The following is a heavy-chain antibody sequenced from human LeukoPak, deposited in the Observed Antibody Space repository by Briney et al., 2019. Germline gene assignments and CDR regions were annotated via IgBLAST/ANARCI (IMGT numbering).Heavy chain of an antibody. CDR2: ISTSVSTI. CDR3: ARGSDYGVGAFDI. J-gene: IGHJ3*02. V-gene: IGHV3-48*03. CDR1: GFAFSSYE. D-gene: IGHD4-17*01. Sequence: PEGSLRLSCAASGFAFSSYEMNWVRQAPGEGLEWVSYISTSVSTIYYGDSVKGRFTISRDNTKNSLFLQMNILRAEDTAVYYCARGSDYGVGAFDIWGQGTMVTVSS.